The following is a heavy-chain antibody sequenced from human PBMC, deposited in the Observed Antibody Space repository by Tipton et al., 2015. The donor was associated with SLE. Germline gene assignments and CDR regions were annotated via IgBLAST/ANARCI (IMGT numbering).Heavy chain of an antibody. V-gene: IGHV3-48*01. CDR3: SRGDFGDYPEAFDI. J-gene: IGHJ3*02. CDR2: ISSSGGSA. D-gene: IGHD4-17*01. CDR1: GFTLSTYS. Sequence: SLRLSCEASGFTLSTYSMHWVRQAPGKGLEWVSYISSSGGSAYYEDSVKGRFTISRDNAKNSLYLQVISLRAEDTAVYYCSRGDFGDYPEAFDIWGQGTMVTVSS.